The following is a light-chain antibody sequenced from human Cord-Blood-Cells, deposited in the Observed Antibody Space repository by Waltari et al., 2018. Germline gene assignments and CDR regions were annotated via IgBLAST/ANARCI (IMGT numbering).Light chain of an antibody. CDR3: CSYAGSSTLV. CDR1: SSDVGSYNL. V-gene: IGLV2-23*01. J-gene: IGLJ3*02. Sequence: QSALTQPASVSGSPGQSLTISCTGTSSDVGSYNLVSWYQQPPGKAPKLMIYEGSKRPSGVSNRFSGSKSGNTASLTSSGLQAEDEADYYCCSYAGSSTLVFGGGTKLTVL. CDR2: EGS.